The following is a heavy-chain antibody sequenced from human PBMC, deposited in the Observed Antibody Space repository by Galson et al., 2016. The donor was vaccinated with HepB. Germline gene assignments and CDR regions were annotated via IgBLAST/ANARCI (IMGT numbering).Heavy chain of an antibody. Sequence: SLRLSCAASGFTFSSYWMNWVRQAPGKGLEWVAIIKQDGSAKYYVVSLKGRFTISRDNAKNSLYLQMSSLRPEDTAVYYCALGQGFLADSWGQGTLVTVSS. CDR1: GFTFSSYW. V-gene: IGHV3-7*05. CDR2: IKQDGSAK. CDR3: ALGQGFLADS. J-gene: IGHJ4*02.